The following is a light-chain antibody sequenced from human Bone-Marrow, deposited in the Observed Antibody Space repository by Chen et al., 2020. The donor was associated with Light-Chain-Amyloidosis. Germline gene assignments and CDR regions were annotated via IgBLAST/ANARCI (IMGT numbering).Light chain of an antibody. V-gene: IGLV3-25*03. Sequence: SYELTQPPSVSVSPGQTARITCSGDDLPTKYAYWYQQKPGQAPVLVINRGTERAAGIADLFSGSCSGATATLTISGVQAEDEADYHCQAADSSGTYEVIFGGGTKLTVL. CDR3: QAADSSGTYEVI. CDR1: DLPTKY. J-gene: IGLJ2*01. CDR2: RGT.